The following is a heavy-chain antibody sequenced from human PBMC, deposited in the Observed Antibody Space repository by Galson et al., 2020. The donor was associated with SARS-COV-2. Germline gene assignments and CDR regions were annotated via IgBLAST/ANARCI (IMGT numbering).Heavy chain of an antibody. Sequence: TGGSLRLSCAASGFTFSSYAMHWVRQAPGKGLEWVAVISYDGSNKYYADSAKGRFTISRDNSKNTLYLQMNSLIAEDTAVYYCAREPVEDYGGNPLDYWGQGTLFTVSS. D-gene: IGHD4-17*01. V-gene: IGHV3-30-3*01. CDR3: AREPVEDYGGNPLDY. CDR1: GFTFSSYA. J-gene: IGHJ4*02. CDR2: ISYDGSNK.